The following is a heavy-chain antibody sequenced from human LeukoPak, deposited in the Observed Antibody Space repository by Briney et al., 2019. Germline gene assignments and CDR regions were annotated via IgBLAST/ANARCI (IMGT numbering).Heavy chain of an antibody. CDR1: GDSISSSNW. J-gene: IGHJ4*02. D-gene: IGHD6-19*01. CDR3: ARSKSGAVAGTDY. Sequence: KTSETLSLTCAVSGDSISSSNWWSWVRQPPGKGLEWIGDIYHSGSTNYNPSLKSRVTISVDKSKNQFSLKLSSVTAADTAVYYCARSKSGAVAGTDYWGQGSLVTVSS. V-gene: IGHV4-4*02. CDR2: IYHSGST.